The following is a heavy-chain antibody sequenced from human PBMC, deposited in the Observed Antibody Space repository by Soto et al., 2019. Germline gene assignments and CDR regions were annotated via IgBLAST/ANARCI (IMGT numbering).Heavy chain of an antibody. CDR3: ARVLCSSTSCYGLFSWFDP. Sequence: GASVKVSCKASGYTFTSYGISWVRQAPGQGLEWVGWISAYNGNTNYAQKLQGRVTMTTDTSTSTAYMELRSLRSDDAAVYYCARVLCSSTSCYGLFSWFDPWGQGTLVTVSS. V-gene: IGHV1-18*01. CDR1: GYTFTSYG. D-gene: IGHD2-2*01. J-gene: IGHJ5*02. CDR2: ISAYNGNT.